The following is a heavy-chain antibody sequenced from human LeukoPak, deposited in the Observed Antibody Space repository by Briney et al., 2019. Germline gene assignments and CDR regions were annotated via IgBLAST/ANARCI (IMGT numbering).Heavy chain of an antibody. CDR1: GYTFTGYY. J-gene: IGHJ5*02. Sequence: GASVKVSCKASGYTFTGYYMHWVRQAPGQGLEWMGWINPNSGGTNYALKFQGRVTMTTDTSFSTAYMELSRLRSDDTAVYYCARDFSVWRSGSYEPKYNWFDPWGQGTLVTVSS. CDR3: ARDFSVWRSGSYEPKYNWFDP. CDR2: INPNSGGT. D-gene: IGHD1-26*01. V-gene: IGHV1-2*02.